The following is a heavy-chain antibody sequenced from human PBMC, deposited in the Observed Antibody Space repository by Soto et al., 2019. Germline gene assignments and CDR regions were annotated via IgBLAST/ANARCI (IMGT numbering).Heavy chain of an antibody. V-gene: IGHV4-39*01. CDR2: IYYSGST. CDR3: ARTDSSPDGFDI. CDR1: GGSISSSSYY. Sequence: QLQLQESGPGLVKPSETLSLTCTVPGGSISSSSYYWGWIRQPPGKGLEWIGSIYYSGSTYYNPSLKSRVXIXVXXSTNQFSLKLSSVPAADTAVYYCARTDSSPDGFDIWGQGTMVTVSS. D-gene: IGHD3-22*01. J-gene: IGHJ3*02.